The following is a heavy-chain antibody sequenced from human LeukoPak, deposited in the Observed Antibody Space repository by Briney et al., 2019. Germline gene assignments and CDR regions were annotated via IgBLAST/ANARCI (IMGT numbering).Heavy chain of an antibody. CDR1: GASFSDYY. V-gene: IGHV4-34*01. CDR3: ARDFMFDAFDI. J-gene: IGHJ3*02. Sequence: SETLSLTCVVYGASFSDYYWTWIRQPPGKGLEWIGEINRSGSTNYNPSLKSRVTISVDTSKNQFSLKLSSVTAADTAVYYCARDFMFDAFDIWGQGTMVTVSS. CDR2: INRSGST. D-gene: IGHD3-10*02.